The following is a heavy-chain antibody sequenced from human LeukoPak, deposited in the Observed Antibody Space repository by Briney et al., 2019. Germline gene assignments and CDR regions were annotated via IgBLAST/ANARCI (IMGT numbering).Heavy chain of an antibody. CDR3: ARAIAAGGTVH. J-gene: IGHJ4*02. D-gene: IGHD6-13*01. CDR1: GYTFSNYY. CDR2: ISVYNGNT. Sequence: ASVKVSCKASGYTFSNYYMHWVRQAPGQGLVWMGWISVYNGNTNYAQKLQGRVTMTTDTSTSTAYMELRSLTSDDTAVYYCARAIAAGGTVHWGQGTLVTVSS. V-gene: IGHV1-18*04.